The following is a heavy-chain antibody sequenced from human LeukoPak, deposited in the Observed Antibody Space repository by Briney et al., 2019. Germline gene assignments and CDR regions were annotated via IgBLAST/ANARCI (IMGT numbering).Heavy chain of an antibody. V-gene: IGHV3-23*01. CDR1: GFSFNNYA. CDR2: IIGSSGST. Sequence: GGSLRLACVASGFSFNNYAMNWVRQAPGKGLEWVSLIIGSSGSTFYADSVKGRFTISRDKSKNTLYLQMNSLRAEDTAVYYCAKGAYDYIEIAYFDYWGQGSLVTVSS. J-gene: IGHJ4*02. D-gene: IGHD5-12*01. CDR3: AKGAYDYIEIAYFDY.